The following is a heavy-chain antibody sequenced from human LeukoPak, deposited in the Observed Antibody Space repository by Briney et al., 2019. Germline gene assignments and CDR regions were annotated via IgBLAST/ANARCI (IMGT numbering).Heavy chain of an antibody. CDR2: IIPIFGTA. J-gene: IGHJ3*02. D-gene: IGHD3-3*01. V-gene: IGHV1-69*05. Sequence: PVKVSCKASGGTFSSYAISWVRQAPGQGLEWMGGIIPIFGTANYAQKFQGRVTITTDESTSTAYMELSSLRSEDTAVYYCAREVNDFWSGYYRVDAFDIWGQGTMVTVSS. CDR3: AREVNDFWSGYYRVDAFDI. CDR1: GGTFSSYA.